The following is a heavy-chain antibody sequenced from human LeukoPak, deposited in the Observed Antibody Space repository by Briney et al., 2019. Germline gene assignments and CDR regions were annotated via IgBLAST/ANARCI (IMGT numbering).Heavy chain of an antibody. Sequence: GGSLRLSCAASGFTFSDYYMSWIRQAPGKGLEWVSYISSSGSTIYYVDSVKGRFTISRDNAKNSLYLQMNSLRAEDTAVYYCARAGQGYCSSTSCPPGYFDQWGQGTLVTVSS. CDR3: ARAGQGYCSSTSCPPGYFDQ. V-gene: IGHV3-11*04. D-gene: IGHD2-2*01. CDR2: ISSSGSTI. CDR1: GFTFSDYY. J-gene: IGHJ4*02.